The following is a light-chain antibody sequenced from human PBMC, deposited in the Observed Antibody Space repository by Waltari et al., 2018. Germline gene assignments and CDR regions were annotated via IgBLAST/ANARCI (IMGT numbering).Light chain of an antibody. CDR3: CSYAGVSTWV. CDR2: KDI. J-gene: IGLJ3*02. CDR1: SSDFRNYNL. V-gene: IGLV2-23*01. Sequence: QSALTQPASVSGSPGQSITISCTGISSDFRNYNLVSWYQQHPGEAPKLIIYKDIKRPSGVSNRFSGSKSGDTASLTISGLQAEDESDYYCCSYAGVSTWVFGGGTKVTVL.